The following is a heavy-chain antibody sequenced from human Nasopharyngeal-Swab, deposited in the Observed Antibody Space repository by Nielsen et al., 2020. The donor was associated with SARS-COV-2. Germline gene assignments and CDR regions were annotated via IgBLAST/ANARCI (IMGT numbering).Heavy chain of an antibody. V-gene: IGHV3-74*01. Sequence: GESLKISCAASGFTFSSYWMHWVRQVPGKGLVWVSRINNDGSSTYYADPVKGRFTISRDNAKNTLYLQMNSLRAEDTAVYYCARGSSADSGWGYYWGQGTLVTVSS. CDR1: GFTFSSYW. CDR2: INNDGSST. D-gene: IGHD2-15*01. CDR3: ARGSSADSGWGYY. J-gene: IGHJ4*02.